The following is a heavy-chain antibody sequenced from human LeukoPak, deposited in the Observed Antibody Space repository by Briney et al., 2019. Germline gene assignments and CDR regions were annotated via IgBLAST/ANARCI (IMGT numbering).Heavy chain of an antibody. CDR2: ISAYNGNT. CDR1: GYTFTSYG. Sequence: ASVKVSCKASGYTFTSYGISWVRQAPGQGLEWMGWISAYNGNTNYAQKLQGRVTMTTDTSTSTVYMELRSLRSDDTAVYYCARDEVLAAAGYYGMDVWGQGTTVTVSS. J-gene: IGHJ6*02. D-gene: IGHD6-13*01. V-gene: IGHV1-18*01. CDR3: ARDEVLAAAGYYGMDV.